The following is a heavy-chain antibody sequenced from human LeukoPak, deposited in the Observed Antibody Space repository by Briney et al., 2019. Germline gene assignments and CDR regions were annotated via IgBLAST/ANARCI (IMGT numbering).Heavy chain of an antibody. CDR2: INHSGST. D-gene: IGHD3-10*01. V-gene: IGHV4-34*01. CDR1: GGSFSGYY. CDR3: ARARRVAPIGP. J-gene: IGHJ5*02. Sequence: SETLSLTCAVYGGSFSGYYWSWTRQPPGKGLEWIGEINHSGSTNYNPSLKSRVTISVDTSKNQFSLKLSSVTAADTAVYYCARARRVAPIGPWGQGTLVTVSS.